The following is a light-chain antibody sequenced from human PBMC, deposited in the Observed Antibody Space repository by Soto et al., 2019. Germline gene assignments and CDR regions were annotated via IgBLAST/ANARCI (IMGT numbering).Light chain of an antibody. CDR2: LNSDGSH. CDR3: QTWGTFFQV. Sequence: QLVLTQSPSASASLGASVKLTCTLSSGHSRYAIAWHQQQPEKSPRYLMKLNSDGSHSKGDGIPDRFSGSSSGAERYLTISSLLSEDEADYYCQTWGTFFQVFGTGTKVTVL. CDR1: SGHSRYA. J-gene: IGLJ1*01. V-gene: IGLV4-69*01.